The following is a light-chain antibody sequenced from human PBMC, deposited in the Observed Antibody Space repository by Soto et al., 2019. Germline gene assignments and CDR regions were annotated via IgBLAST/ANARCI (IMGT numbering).Light chain of an antibody. J-gene: IGKJ1*01. V-gene: IGKV1-5*01. Sequence: DIQMTQSPSTLSASVGDRVTITCRASQSISSWLAWYQQKPGKAPKLLIYDASSLESGVPSRFSGSGCGTEFTLTISSLQPDDFATYYCQQYNRFSWTFGQGTKVEIK. CDR1: QSISSW. CDR2: DAS. CDR3: QQYNRFSWT.